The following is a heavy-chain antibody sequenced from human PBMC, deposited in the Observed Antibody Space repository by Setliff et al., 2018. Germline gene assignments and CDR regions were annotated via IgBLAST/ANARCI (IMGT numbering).Heavy chain of an antibody. CDR2: IYYSGST. Sequence: SETLSLTCTVSGGSISSGDYYWSWIRQPPGKGLEWIGYIYYSGSTYYNPSLKSRVTISVDTSKNQFSLKLSSVTAADTAVYYCARGRGGKAIHDYWGQGALVTVSS. D-gene: IGHD2-15*01. CDR1: GGSISSGDYY. CDR3: ARGRGGKAIHDY. V-gene: IGHV4-30-4*08. J-gene: IGHJ4*02.